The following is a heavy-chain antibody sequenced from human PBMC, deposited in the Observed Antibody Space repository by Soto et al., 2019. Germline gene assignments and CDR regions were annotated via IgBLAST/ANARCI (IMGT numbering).Heavy chain of an antibody. J-gene: IGHJ6*02. V-gene: IGHV3-23*01. CDR1: GFTFSSYA. D-gene: IGHD3-22*01. CDR2: ISGSGGST. CDR3: ANYYYDSSGYDYYYYGMDV. Sequence: GGSLRLSCAASGFTFSSYAMSWVRQAPGKGLEWVSAISGSGGSTYYADSVKGRFTISRDNSKNTLYLQMNSLRAEDTAVYYCANYYYDSSGYDYYYYGMDVWGQGTTVTVSS.